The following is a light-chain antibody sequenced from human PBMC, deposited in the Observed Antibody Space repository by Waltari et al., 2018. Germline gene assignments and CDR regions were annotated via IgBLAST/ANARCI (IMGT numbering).Light chain of an antibody. CDR3: LQDYTTPYS. V-gene: IGKV1-27*01. Sequence: DIQMTQSPSSLSASVGDRVTVTCRASQCIYKELSWYQQKPGKAPTLLIYAASTLQTGVSSRFSGSGSGTDFTLTISSLQPEDVATYYCLQDYTTPYSFGQGTKVEIK. J-gene: IGKJ2*03. CDR2: AAS. CDR1: QCIYKE.